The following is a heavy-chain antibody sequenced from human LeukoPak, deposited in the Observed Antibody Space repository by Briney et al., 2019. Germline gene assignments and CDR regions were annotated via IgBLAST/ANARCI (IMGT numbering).Heavy chain of an antibody. CDR3: ARVVGSSGYPYYFDY. D-gene: IGHD3-22*01. J-gene: IGHJ4*02. V-gene: IGHV4-34*01. CDR1: GGSFSGYY. Sequence: PSETLSLTCAVYGGSFSGYYWSWIRQPPGKGLEWIGEINHSGSTNYNPSLKSRVTISVDKSKNQFSLKLSSVTAADTAVYYCARVVGSSGYPYYFDYWGQGTLVTVSS. CDR2: INHSGST.